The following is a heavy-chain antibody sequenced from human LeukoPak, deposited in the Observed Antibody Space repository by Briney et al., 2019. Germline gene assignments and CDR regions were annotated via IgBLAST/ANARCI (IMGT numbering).Heavy chain of an antibody. CDR3: AKAGPLRFLEWSAMDV. V-gene: IGHV3-30*02. D-gene: IGHD3-3*01. CDR1: GFSFSSYG. Sequence: QPGGSLRLSCAASGFSFSSYGMHWVRQAPGKGLEWVSFIRFDGSNKYYADSVKGRFTVSRDNSKNTLYLQMNSLRAEDTAVYYCAKAGPLRFLEWSAMDVWGKGTTVTVSS. J-gene: IGHJ6*03. CDR2: IRFDGSNK.